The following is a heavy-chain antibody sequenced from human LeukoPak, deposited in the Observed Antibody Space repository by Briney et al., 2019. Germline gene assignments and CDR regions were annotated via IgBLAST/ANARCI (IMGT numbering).Heavy chain of an antibody. CDR3: ARALYGSGSNCLDY. Sequence: ASVKVSCKASGYTFSNYYMHWVRQAPGQGLEWIGIINASGGSTIHAQKFQGRVTMTRDTSTSTVYMELSSLRSEDTAVYYCARALYGSGSNCLDYWGQGTLVTVSS. CDR1: GYTFSNYY. D-gene: IGHD3-10*01. V-gene: IGHV1-46*03. J-gene: IGHJ4*02. CDR2: INASGGST.